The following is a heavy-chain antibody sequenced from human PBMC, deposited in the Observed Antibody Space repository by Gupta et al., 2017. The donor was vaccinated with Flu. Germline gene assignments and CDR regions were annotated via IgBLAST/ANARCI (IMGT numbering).Heavy chain of an antibody. Sequence: QITLKESGPTLVKPTQTLTLTCTFSGFSLSTSGVGVGWIRQPPGKALEWLALIYWNDDKRYSPSLKSRLTITKDTSKNQVVLTMTNMDPVDTATYYCAHSFEVRDHYYYGMDVWGQGTTVTVSS. D-gene: IGHD3-10*01. J-gene: IGHJ6*02. CDR1: GFSLSTSGVG. CDR3: AHSFEVRDHYYYGMDV. CDR2: IYWNDDK. V-gene: IGHV2-5*01.